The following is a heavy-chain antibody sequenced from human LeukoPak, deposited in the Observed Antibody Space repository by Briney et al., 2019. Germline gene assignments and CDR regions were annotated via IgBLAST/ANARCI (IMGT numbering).Heavy chain of an antibody. D-gene: IGHD5-18*01. CDR2: IIPILGIA. CDR3: AREIGGYSYGPLPFDY. V-gene: IGHV1-69*04. CDR1: GGTFSSYA. J-gene: IGHJ4*02. Sequence: ASVRVSCTASGGTFSSYAISWVRQAPGQGLEWMGRIIPILGIANYAQKFQGRVTITADKSTSTAYMELSSLRSEDTAVYYCAREIGGYSYGPLPFDYWGQGTLVTVSS.